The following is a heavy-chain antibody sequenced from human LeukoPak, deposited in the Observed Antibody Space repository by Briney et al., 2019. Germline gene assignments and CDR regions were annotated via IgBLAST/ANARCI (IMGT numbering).Heavy chain of an antibody. D-gene: IGHD2-2*01. V-gene: IGHV3-48*02. J-gene: IGHJ4*02. CDR1: GFTLSSYR. CDR2: ISSGSGTI. CDR3: ARDRYCSNSSCYPLDY. Sequence: PGGSLRLSCTASGFTLSSYRMNWVRQAPGKGLEWLSYISSGSGTIYYADSVKGRFPISRDNANNSLYLQMNSLRDEDTAVYYCARDRYCSNSSCYPLDYWGQGTLVTVSS.